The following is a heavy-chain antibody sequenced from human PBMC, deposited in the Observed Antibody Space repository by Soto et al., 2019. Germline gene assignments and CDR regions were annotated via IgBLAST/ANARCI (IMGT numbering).Heavy chain of an antibody. V-gene: IGHV3-30*04. J-gene: IGHJ3*02. D-gene: IGHD2-15*01. CDR1: GFTFSSSV. CDR3: AREGYVGGSLSSFIADFDI. Sequence: QVQLVESGGGVVQPGRSLRLSCAASGFTFSSSVMQWVRQAPGKGLEWVAVMPHDGRFKHYADSVKGRFIICRDNSNITLYLQINSLSAEDTAVYYRAREGYVGGSLSSFIADFDIWGQGTMVTVSS. CDR2: MPHDGRFK.